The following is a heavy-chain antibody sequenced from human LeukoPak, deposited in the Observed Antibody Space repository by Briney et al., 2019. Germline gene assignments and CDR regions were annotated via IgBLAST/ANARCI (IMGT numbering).Heavy chain of an antibody. CDR1: GFTFSSYE. J-gene: IGHJ4*02. CDR3: ARRYCSSTSCLIDY. Sequence: QPGGCLRISRAASGFTFSSYEMNWVRQAPGKGLEWVSYISSSGTTIYYADSVKGRFTISRDNAKNSLYLQTNSLRAEDTAVYYCARRYCSSTSCLIDYWGQGTLVTVSS. V-gene: IGHV3-48*03. CDR2: ISSSGTTI. D-gene: IGHD2-2*01.